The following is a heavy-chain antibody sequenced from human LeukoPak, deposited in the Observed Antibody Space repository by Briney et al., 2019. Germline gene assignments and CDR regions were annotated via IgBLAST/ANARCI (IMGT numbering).Heavy chain of an antibody. Sequence: GGSLRLSCAASGFTFSDYNMRWIRQAPGEGLEWVSSISSSSSYIYYADSVKGRFTISRDNAKNSLYLQMNSLRAEDTAVYYCAKANSITIFGVISPVDYWGQGTLVTVSS. D-gene: IGHD3-3*01. CDR2: ISSSSSYI. J-gene: IGHJ4*02. CDR3: AKANSITIFGVISPVDY. CDR1: GFTFSDYN. V-gene: IGHV3-11*06.